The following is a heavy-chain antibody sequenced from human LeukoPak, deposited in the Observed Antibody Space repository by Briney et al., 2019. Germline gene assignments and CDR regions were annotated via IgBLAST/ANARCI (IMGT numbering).Heavy chain of an antibody. J-gene: IGHJ6*03. CDR2: ISSSSSYI. Sequence: PGGSLRLSCEASGFTFSSYSMNWVRQAPGKGLEWVSSISSSSSYIYYADSVKGRFAISRDNAKNSLYLQMNSLRAEDTAVYYCARVRGDDFWSGSWRSYYYMDVWGKGTTVTVSS. V-gene: IGHV3-21*01. CDR3: ARVRGDDFWSGSWRSYYYMDV. D-gene: IGHD3-3*01. CDR1: GFTFSSYS.